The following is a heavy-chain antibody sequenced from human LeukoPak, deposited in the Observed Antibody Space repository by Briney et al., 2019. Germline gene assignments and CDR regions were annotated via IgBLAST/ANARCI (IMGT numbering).Heavy chain of an antibody. CDR1: GGSFSGYY. D-gene: IGHD6-6*01. Sequence: PSETLSLTCAVYGGSFSGYYWSWIRQPPGKGLEWIGEINHSGSTNYNPSLKSRVTISVDTSKNQFSLKLSSETAADTAVYYCARVGEVSSSSFFDYWGQGTLVTVSS. CDR2: INHSGST. J-gene: IGHJ4*02. CDR3: ARVGEVSSSSFFDY. V-gene: IGHV4-34*01.